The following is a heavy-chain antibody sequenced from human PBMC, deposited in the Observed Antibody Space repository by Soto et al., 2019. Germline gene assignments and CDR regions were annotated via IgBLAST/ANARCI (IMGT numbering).Heavy chain of an antibody. CDR3: AIPGYYDFWSGYYMGGIYYYGMDV. V-gene: IGHV3-23*01. CDR1: GFTFSSYA. Sequence: GGSLRLSCAASGFTFSSYAMSWVRQAPGKGLEWVSAISGSGGSTYYADSVKGRFTISRDNSKNTLYLQMNSLRAEDTAVYYCAIPGYYDFWSGYYMGGIYYYGMDVWGQGTTVTVSS. CDR2: ISGSGGST. D-gene: IGHD3-3*01. J-gene: IGHJ6*02.